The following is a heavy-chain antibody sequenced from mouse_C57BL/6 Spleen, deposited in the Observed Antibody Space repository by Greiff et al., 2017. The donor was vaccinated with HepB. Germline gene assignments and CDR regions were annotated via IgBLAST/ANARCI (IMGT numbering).Heavy chain of an antibody. CDR3: TRDFGSSYFYYAMDY. CDR2: IDPETGGT. D-gene: IGHD1-1*01. CDR1: GYTFTDYE. Sequence: VKVVESGAELVRPGASVTLSCKASGYTFTDYEMHWVKQTPVHGLEWIGAIDPETGGTAYNQKFKGKAILTADKSSSTAYMELRSLTSEDSAVYYCTRDFGSSYFYYAMDYWGQGTSVTVYS. V-gene: IGHV1-15*01. J-gene: IGHJ4*01.